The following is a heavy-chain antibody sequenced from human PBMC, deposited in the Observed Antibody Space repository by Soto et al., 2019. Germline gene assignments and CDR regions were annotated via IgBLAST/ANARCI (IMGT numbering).Heavy chain of an antibody. D-gene: IGHD3-3*01. Sequence: QERLVQSGAEVRKPGSSVKVSCKVTGGTSTRYAINWVRQAPGQGLEWMGGIVPMFGTSKYAQKFQGRVTITGDTSTNIAYMELRSLRYEDTAVYYCNRGSEYDFWSGYLWGQGTLVSVSS. CDR3: NRGSEYDFWSGYL. V-gene: IGHV1-69*06. CDR1: GGTSTRYA. CDR2: IVPMFGTS. J-gene: IGHJ4*02.